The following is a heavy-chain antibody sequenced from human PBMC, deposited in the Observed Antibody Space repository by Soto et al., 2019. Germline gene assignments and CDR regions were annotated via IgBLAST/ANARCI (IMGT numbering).Heavy chain of an antibody. CDR2: IKNKANSYTT. J-gene: IGHJ4*02. V-gene: IGHV3-72*01. CDR3: ARVSLVGPSGGRYFDY. CDR1: GFTFSAHY. D-gene: IGHD1-26*01. Sequence: EVQLVESGGGLVQPGGSLRLSCAASGFTFSAHYMDWVRQAPGKGLEWVGRIKNKANSYTTEYAASVEGRFTISREDSQNSLYLQMYSLKTEDTAVYYCARVSLVGPSGGRYFDYWGQGPQVAVSS.